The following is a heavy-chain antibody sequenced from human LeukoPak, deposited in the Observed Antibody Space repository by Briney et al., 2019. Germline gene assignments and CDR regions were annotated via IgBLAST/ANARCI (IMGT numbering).Heavy chain of an antibody. D-gene: IGHD3-22*01. V-gene: IGHV1-8*01. Sequence: PMASVKVSCKASGYSFINDDLNWVRQATGQGLEWMGWMNPNSGNTGYAQKFQGRGTMTRNTSINTAYIELISLRSDDTAVYFCARAQRSTYDVSGSPSIVYYFDFWGQGTLVTVSS. CDR1: GYSFINDD. J-gene: IGHJ4*02. CDR3: ARAQRSTYDVSGSPSIVYYFDF. CDR2: MNPNSGNT.